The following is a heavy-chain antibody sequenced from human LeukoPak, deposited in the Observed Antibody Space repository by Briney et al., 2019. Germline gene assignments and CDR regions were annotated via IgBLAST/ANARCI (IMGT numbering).Heavy chain of an antibody. V-gene: IGHV1-3*03. CDR2: INGGNGNT. D-gene: IGHD6-13*01. J-gene: IGHJ6*03. CDR1: GYTFTSYA. CDR3: ARDRWGIAAAGTHYYYYYYMDV. Sequence: ASVKVSCKASGYTFTSYAMHWVRQAPGQRLEWMGWINGGNGNTKYSQEFQGRVTITRDTSASTAYMEMSSLTSEDTAVYYCARDRWGIAAAGTHYYYYYYMDVWGKGTTVTISS.